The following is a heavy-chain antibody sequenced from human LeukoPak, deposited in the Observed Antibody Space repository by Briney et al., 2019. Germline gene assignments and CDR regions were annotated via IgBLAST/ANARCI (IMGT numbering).Heavy chain of an antibody. V-gene: IGHV3-11*04. D-gene: IGHD3-22*01. CDR1: GFTFSDYY. CDR3: ARDGHYYDSSGFMGY. CDR2: ISSSGSTR. Sequence: PGGSLRLSCAASGFTFSDYYMGWIRQAPGKGLEWVSYISSSGSTRYYADSVKGRFTISRDNAKNSLYLQMNSLRAEDTAVYYCARDGHYYDSSGFMGYWGQGTLVTVSS. J-gene: IGHJ4*02.